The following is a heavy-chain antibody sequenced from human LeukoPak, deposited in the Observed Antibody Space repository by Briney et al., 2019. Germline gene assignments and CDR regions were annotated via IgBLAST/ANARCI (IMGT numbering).Heavy chain of an antibody. J-gene: IGHJ4*02. CDR3: ARRKSGISFEV. V-gene: IGHV4-39*02. D-gene: IGHD1-14*01. CDR1: GGSISSDSYY. Sequence: KPSETLPLTCTVSGGSISSDSYYWGWIRQPPGKGLEWIGTIYYTGNTYYSPSLKSRVIISADTSKNHFSLKVNSVTAADTAVYYCARRKSGISFEVWGQGILVTVSS. CDR2: IYYTGNT.